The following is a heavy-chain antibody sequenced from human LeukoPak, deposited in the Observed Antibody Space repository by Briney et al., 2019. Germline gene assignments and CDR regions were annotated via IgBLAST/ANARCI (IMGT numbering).Heavy chain of an antibody. CDR2: ISGSGGLT. CDR3: AKDVTYSSDWYGGIDY. V-gene: IGHV3-23*01. Sequence: GGSLRLSCAASGFTFSSYAMSWVRQAPGKGLEWVSAISGSGGLTYYADSVKGRFTISRDSSRNTLYLQMNNLRADGTAVYYCAKDVTYSSDWYGGIDYWGQGTLVTVSS. D-gene: IGHD6-13*01. CDR1: GFTFSSYA. J-gene: IGHJ4*02.